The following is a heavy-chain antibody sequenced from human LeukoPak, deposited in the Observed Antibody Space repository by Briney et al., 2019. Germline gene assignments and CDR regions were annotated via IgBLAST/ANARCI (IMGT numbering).Heavy chain of an antibody. Sequence: ASVKVSCKASGGTFSSYAISWVRQAPGQGLEWMGGIIPIFGTANYAQKFQGRVTITTDESTSTAYMELSSLRSEDTAVYYCARDVKGSSWAFDIWGQGTMVTVSS. CDR3: ARDVKGSSWAFDI. V-gene: IGHV1-69*05. CDR2: IIPIFGTA. D-gene: IGHD6-6*01. J-gene: IGHJ3*02. CDR1: GGTFSSYA.